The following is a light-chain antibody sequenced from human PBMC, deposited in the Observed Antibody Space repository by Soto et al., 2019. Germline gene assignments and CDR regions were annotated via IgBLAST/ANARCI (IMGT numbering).Light chain of an antibody. Sequence: DIKLTQSPSFLSASIGDRVTITCRASQGISTYLAWYQQKPGKAPNLLIYDASTLQSGVPSRFSGSGSGTEFTLTISSLQAEDFASYYCHQVDSSPWTFGQGNKVEIK. CDR3: HQVDSSPWT. CDR2: DAS. V-gene: IGKV1-9*01. CDR1: QGISTY. J-gene: IGKJ1*01.